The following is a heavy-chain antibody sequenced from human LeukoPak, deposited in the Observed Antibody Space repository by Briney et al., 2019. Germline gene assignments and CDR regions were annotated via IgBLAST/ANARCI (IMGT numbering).Heavy chain of an antibody. CDR1: GFTFSSYS. J-gene: IGHJ3*02. CDR2: ISSSSSYI. V-gene: IGHV3-21*01. D-gene: IGHD3-3*01. CDR3: ARDRRITIFGVVAFDT. Sequence: PGGSLRLSCAASGFTFSSYSMNWVRQAPGKGLEWVSSISSSSSYIYYADSVKGRFTISRDNAKNSLYLQMNSLRAEDTAVYYCARDRRITIFGVVAFDTGAKGQWSPSLQ.